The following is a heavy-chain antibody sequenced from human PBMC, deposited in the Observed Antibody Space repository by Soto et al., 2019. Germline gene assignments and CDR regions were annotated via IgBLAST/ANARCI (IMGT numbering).Heavy chain of an antibody. CDR2: INPSGGST. D-gene: IGHD5-12*01. CDR3: ATEMATNGGGFFDY. J-gene: IGHJ4*02. Sequence: ASVKVSCKXSGYTFTSYYMHWVRQAPGQGLEWMGIINPSGGSTSYAPKFQGRVTMTRDTSTSTVYMELSSLRSEDTAVYYCATEMATNGGGFFDYWGQGTLVTVSS. CDR1: GYTFTSYY. V-gene: IGHV1-46*01.